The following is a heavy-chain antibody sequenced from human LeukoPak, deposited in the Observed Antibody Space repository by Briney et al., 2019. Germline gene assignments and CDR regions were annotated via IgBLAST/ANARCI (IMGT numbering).Heavy chain of an antibody. CDR1: GYTFTSYA. J-gene: IGHJ3*02. V-gene: IGHV7-4-1*02. D-gene: IGHD3-22*01. Sequence: ASVKVSCKASGYTFTSYAMNWVRQAPGQGLEWMGRINTNTGNPTYAQGFTGRFVFSLDTSVSTAYPQISSLKAEDTAVYYCARDMIAVARDDAFDIWGQGTMVTVST. CDR3: ARDMIAVARDDAFDI. CDR2: INTNTGNP.